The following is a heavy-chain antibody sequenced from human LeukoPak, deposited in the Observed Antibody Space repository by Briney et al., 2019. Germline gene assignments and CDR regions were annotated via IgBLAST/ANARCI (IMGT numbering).Heavy chain of an antibody. CDR2: INAGNGNT. Sequence: ASVKVSCTASGYTFTSYAMHWVRQAPGQRLEWMGWINAGNGNTKYSQKFQGRVTITRDTSASTAYMELSSLRSEDTAVYSCARGAATNRYYFDYWGQGTLVTVSS. J-gene: IGHJ4*02. CDR1: GYTFTSYA. D-gene: IGHD5-12*01. CDR3: ARGAATNRYYFDY. V-gene: IGHV1-3*01.